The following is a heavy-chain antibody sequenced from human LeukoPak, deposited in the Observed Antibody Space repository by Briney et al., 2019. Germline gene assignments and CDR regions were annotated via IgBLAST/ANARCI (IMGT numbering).Heavy chain of an antibody. CDR2: ISSNGGST. D-gene: IGHD2/OR15-2a*01. Sequence: GGSLRLSCAASGFNFSSYAMHWVRQAPGKGLEYVSAISSNGGSTYYANSVKGRFTISRDNSKNTLYLQMGSLRAEDMAVYYCARSSSAVLPSDYWGQGTLVTVSS. J-gene: IGHJ4*02. V-gene: IGHV3-64*01. CDR3: ARSSSAVLPSDY. CDR1: GFNFSSYA.